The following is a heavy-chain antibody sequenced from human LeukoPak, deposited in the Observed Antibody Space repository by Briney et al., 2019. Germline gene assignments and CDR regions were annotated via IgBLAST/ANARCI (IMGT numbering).Heavy chain of an antibody. Sequence: PSETLSLTCAVYGGSFSGYYWSWIRQPPGKGLEWIGEINHSGSTNYNPSLKSRVTISVDTSKNQFSLKLSSVTAADTAVYYCARGAAAALSSPVWFDLWGQGTLVTVSS. CDR2: INHSGST. V-gene: IGHV4-34*01. CDR1: GGSFSGYY. J-gene: IGHJ5*02. D-gene: IGHD6-13*01. CDR3: ARGAAAALSSPVWFDL.